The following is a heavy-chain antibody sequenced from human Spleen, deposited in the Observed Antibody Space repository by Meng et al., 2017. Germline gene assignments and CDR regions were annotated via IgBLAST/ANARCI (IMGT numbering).Heavy chain of an antibody. J-gene: IGHJ4*02. CDR2: INHSGST. D-gene: IGHD3-9*01. CDR1: GYSINSDYY. Sequence: GSLRLSCTVSGYSINSDYYWSWIRQPPGKGLEWIGEINHSGSTNYNPSLKSRVTISVDTSKNQFSLKLSSVTAADTAVYYCARGYDILTGYYEYYFDYWGQGTLVTVSS. CDR3: ARGYDILTGYYEYYFDY. V-gene: IGHV4-38-2*02.